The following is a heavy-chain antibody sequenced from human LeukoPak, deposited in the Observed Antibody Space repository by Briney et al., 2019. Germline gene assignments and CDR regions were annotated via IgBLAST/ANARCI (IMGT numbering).Heavy chain of an antibody. CDR2: ISSSGGTI. D-gene: IGHD3-10*01. Sequence: GGSLRLSCAASGFTFSSYEMSWVRQAPGKGLEWVSYISSSGGTIFYADSVKGRFTISRDNAKNSLHLQMNSLRAEDTAVYYCARDDYYGSGSFPKYKNAFDIWGQGTMVTVSS. V-gene: IGHV3-48*03. CDR1: GFTFSSYE. CDR3: ARDDYYGSGSFPKYKNAFDI. J-gene: IGHJ3*02.